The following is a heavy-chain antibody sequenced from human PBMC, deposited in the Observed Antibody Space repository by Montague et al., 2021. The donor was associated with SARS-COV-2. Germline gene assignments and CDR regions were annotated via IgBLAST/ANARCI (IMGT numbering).Heavy chain of an antibody. CDR1: GGSITSGGYY. Sequence: TLSLTCSVSGGSITSGGYYWTWIRQRPGGDLEWLGYLYYNGTTHYSPSLKSRASFSLDTSKNQFSLNLTSVTATDSALYFCVSSLPGNQFQFDYWGQGALVTVSS. V-gene: IGHV4-31*03. D-gene: IGHD1-14*01. CDR3: VSSLPGNQFQFDY. J-gene: IGHJ4*02. CDR2: LYYNGTT.